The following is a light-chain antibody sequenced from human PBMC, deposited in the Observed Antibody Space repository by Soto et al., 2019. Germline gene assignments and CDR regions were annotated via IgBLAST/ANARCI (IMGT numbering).Light chain of an antibody. CDR2: GAS. Sequence: EIVLTQSPGTLSLSPGERATLSCRASQSVNGNYLTWYQQKPGQAPRLLIYGASSRATGIPARFSGSGSGTDFTLTISRLEPEDFAVYYCQQYGSSFRYTFGQGTKLEIK. CDR1: QSVNGNY. J-gene: IGKJ2*01. V-gene: IGKV3-20*01. CDR3: QQYGSSFRYT.